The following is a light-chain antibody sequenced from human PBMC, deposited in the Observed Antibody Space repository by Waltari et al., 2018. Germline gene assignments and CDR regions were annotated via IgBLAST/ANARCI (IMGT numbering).Light chain of an antibody. CDR2: DVS. CDR1: SSDVGGYEY. V-gene: IGLV2-14*03. CDR3: SSYTANSLVL. Sequence: QSALTQPASVSGSPGQSVTISCTGTSSDVGGYEYVSWYQQHPGKAPKLLVYDVSNRPSGVSNRFAGSNSGNTASLTISGLQTDDEAEYFCSSYTANSLVLFGGGTKVTVL. J-gene: IGLJ2*01.